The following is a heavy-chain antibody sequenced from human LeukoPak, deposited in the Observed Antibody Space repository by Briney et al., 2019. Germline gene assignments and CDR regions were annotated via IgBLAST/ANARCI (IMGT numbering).Heavy chain of an antibody. CDR3: ARDVGATTFDY. Sequence: SETLSLTCTVSGGSISSSSYYWGWIRQPPGKGLEWIGSIYYSRSTYYNPSLKSRVTISVDTSKNQFSLKLSSLTAADTAVYYCARDVGATTFDYWGQGTLVTVSS. CDR2: IYYSRST. D-gene: IGHD1-26*01. J-gene: IGHJ4*02. CDR1: GGSISSSSYY. V-gene: IGHV4-39*02.